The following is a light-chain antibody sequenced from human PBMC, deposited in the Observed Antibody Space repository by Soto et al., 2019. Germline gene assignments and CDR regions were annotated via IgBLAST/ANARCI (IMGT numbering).Light chain of an antibody. CDR3: SSYTSSSTLV. V-gene: IGLV2-14*01. CDR2: EVS. CDR1: SSDVGGYNY. J-gene: IGLJ1*01. Sequence: QSALTQPASVSGSPGQSITISCTGTSSDVGGYNYVSWYQQHPGKAPKLMICEVSNRPSGVSNRFSGSKSGNTASLTISGLQAEDAADYYCSSYTSSSTLVFGTGTKLTVL.